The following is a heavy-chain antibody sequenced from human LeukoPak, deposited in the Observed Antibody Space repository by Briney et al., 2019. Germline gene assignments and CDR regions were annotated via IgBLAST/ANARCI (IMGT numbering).Heavy chain of an antibody. CDR1: GGSISSSSYY. Sequence: SESLSLTCTVSGGSISSSSYYWGWIRQPPGKGLEWIGSIYYSGSTYYNPSLKSRVTISVDTSKNQFSLKLSSVTAADTAVYYCARHRGSGSYARGYFDYWGQGTLVTVSS. CDR2: IYYSGST. CDR3: ARHRGSGSYARGYFDY. V-gene: IGHV4-39*01. D-gene: IGHD1-26*01. J-gene: IGHJ4*02.